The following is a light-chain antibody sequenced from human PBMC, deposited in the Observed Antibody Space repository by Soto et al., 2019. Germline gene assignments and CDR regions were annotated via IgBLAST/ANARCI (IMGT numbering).Light chain of an antibody. CDR3: QHYNNWPRT. CDR2: GAS. Sequence: EIVMTQSPATLSVSPGERVTLSCRASQSISTNLDWFQQKPGQAPRLLIYGASTRATGIPARFRGSGSGTEFTLTITSLQSEDFAVYYCQHYNNWPRTFGQGTKVEIK. CDR1: QSISTN. V-gene: IGKV3-15*01. J-gene: IGKJ1*01.